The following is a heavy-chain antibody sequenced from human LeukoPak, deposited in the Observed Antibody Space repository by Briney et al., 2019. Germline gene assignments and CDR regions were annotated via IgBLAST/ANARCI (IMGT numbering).Heavy chain of an antibody. D-gene: IGHD6-13*01. J-gene: IGHJ6*03. Sequence: GGSLRLSCAASGFTFSSFAMSWVRQAPGKGLEWVSAISGSGGSTHYADSVKGRFTISRDNSKNTLYLQMNSLRAEDTAVYYCAKGLIRGIAADFYYYYYMDVWGKGTTVTVSS. CDR3: AKGLIRGIAADFYYYYYMDV. CDR2: ISGSGGST. CDR1: GFTFSSFA. V-gene: IGHV3-23*01.